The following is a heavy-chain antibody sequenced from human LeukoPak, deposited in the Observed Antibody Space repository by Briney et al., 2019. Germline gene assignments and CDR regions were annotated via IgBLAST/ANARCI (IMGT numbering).Heavy chain of an antibody. CDR1: GGTFSSYA. Sequence: SVKVSCKASGGTFSSYAISWVRQAPRQGREWMGRIIPILGIAKYAQKFQGRVTITADKSTSTAYMELSSLRSEDTAVYYCARSKYGSGFIPPKELDYWGQGTLVTVSS. D-gene: IGHD3-10*01. V-gene: IGHV1-69*04. CDR3: ARSKYGSGFIPPKELDY. CDR2: IIPILGIA. J-gene: IGHJ4*02.